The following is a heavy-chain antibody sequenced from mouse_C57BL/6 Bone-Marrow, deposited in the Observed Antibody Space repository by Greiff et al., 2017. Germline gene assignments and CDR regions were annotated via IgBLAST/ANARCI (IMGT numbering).Heavy chain of an antibody. CDR2: IYPGSGNT. Sequence: QVQLKQSGAELVRPGASVKLSCKASGYTFTDYYINWVKQRPGQGLEWIARIYPGSGNTYYNEKFKGKATLTAEKSSSTAYMQLSSLTSEDSAVYFYARNYVYGGFADWGQGTLVTVSA. J-gene: IGHJ3*01. D-gene: IGHD2-2*01. CDR1: GYTFTDYY. CDR3: ARNYVYGGFAD. V-gene: IGHV1-76*01.